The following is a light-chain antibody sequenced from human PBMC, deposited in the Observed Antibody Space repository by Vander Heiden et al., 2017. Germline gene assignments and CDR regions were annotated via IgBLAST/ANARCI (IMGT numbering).Light chain of an antibody. J-gene: IGKJ1*01. CDR1: QSISSY. V-gene: IGKV1-39*01. CDR3: QQSYSTPQT. CDR2: AAS. Sequence: IQMTQSPSSLSASVGDRVTITCRASQSISSYLNWYQQKPGKAPKLLIYAASSLQSGVPSRFSGSGSGTDFTLTISSLQPEDFATYYCQQSYSTPQTVGQGTKVEIK.